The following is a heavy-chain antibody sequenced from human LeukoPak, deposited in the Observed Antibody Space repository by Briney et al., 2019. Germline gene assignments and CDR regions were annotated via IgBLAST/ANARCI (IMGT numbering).Heavy chain of an antibody. V-gene: IGHV3-21*01. J-gene: IGHJ3*02. CDR3: ARGPSGAATRSAFDI. Sequence: GSLRLFCSASGINLKCHRKNLVRQAPREGLEWVPFISSSSSYIYYADSVKGRFTISRDNAKNSLYLQMNSLRAEDTAVYYCARGPSGAATRSAFDIWGQGTMVTVSS. CDR1: GINLKCHR. D-gene: IGHD2-15*01. CDR2: ISSSSSYI.